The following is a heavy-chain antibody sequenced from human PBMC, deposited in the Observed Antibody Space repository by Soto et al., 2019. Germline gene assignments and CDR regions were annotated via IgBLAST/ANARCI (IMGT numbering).Heavy chain of an antibody. CDR3: ARDGVAVTTGISGY. Sequence: ASVKVSCKASGYTFTSYAISWVRQAPGQGLEWMGWINTYNGDTKYAQNFQGRVTMTTDTSTNTAYMELRSLRSDDTAVYYCARDGVAVTTGISGYWGEGKLVIV. CDR2: INTYNGDT. J-gene: IGHJ4*02. D-gene: IGHD4-4*01. V-gene: IGHV1-18*01. CDR1: GYTFTSYA.